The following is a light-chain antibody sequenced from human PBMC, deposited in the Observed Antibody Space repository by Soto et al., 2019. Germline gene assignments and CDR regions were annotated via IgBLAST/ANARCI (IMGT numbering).Light chain of an antibody. V-gene: IGLV2-14*01. J-gene: IGLJ1*01. CDR2: DVS. Sequence: QSALTQPASVSGSPGQSITIPCTGTSNDIVGYNYVSRYQQHPGKAPKFMIYDVSNRPSGVSNRFSGSKSGNTASLTISGLQAEDEADYYCSSYTTSNTRQIVFGTGTKVTVL. CDR1: SNDIVGYNY. CDR3: SSYTTSNTRQIV.